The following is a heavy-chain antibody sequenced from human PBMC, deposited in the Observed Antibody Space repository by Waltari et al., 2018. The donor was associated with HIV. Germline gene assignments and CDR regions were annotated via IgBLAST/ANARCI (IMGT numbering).Heavy chain of an antibody. D-gene: IGHD3-9*01. CDR2: IYTSGST. CDR1: GGPISSGSYY. J-gene: IGHJ4*02. Sequence: QVQLQESGPGLVTPSQTLPLTCTVSGGPISSGSYYWSWIRQPPGKGLEWIGRIYTSGSTNYNPSLKSRVTISVDTSKNQFSLKLSSMTAADTAVYYCARAPSHYDILTGYYGLDYFDYWGQGTLVTVSS. CDR3: ARAPSHYDILTGYYGLDYFDY. V-gene: IGHV4-61*02.